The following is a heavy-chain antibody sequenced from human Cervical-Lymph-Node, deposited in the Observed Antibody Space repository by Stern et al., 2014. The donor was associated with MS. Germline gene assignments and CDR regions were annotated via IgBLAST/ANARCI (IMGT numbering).Heavy chain of an antibody. D-gene: IGHD4-17*01. CDR3: ARSGDYSFYYYGMDV. J-gene: IGHJ6*02. CDR2: IIPIFGTA. V-gene: IGHV1-69*01. Sequence: VQLVEAGAEVKKPGASVKVSCKASGGTFSRYAISWVRQAPGQGLEWMGGIIPIFGTANYAQKFQGRVTIPADESTSTASMELSSLRSEDTAVYYCARSGDYSFYYYGMDVWGQGTTVTVSS. CDR1: GGTFSRYA.